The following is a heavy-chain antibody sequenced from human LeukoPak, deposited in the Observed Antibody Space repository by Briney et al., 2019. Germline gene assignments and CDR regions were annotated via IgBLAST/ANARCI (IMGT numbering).Heavy chain of an antibody. V-gene: IGHV3-30*02. D-gene: IGHD2-8*02. CDR2: IRYDGSNK. CDR3: ARAGYCTSDGCYARRYYGMDV. Sequence: PGGSLRLSCAASGFTFSSYGMHWVRQAPGKGLEWVAFIRYDGSNKYYADSVKGRFTISREDAKTSLYLQMNSLRAGDTAVYYCARAGYCTSDGCYARRYYGMDVWGQGTTVTVSS. CDR1: GFTFSSYG. J-gene: IGHJ6*02.